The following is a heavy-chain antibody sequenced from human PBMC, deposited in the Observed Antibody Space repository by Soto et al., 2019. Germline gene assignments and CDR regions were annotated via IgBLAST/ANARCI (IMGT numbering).Heavy chain of an antibody. CDR1: AFTFHDYA. CDR2: ISWDSGNI. Sequence: EVQLVESGGGLVQPGRSLRLSCAASAFTFHDYAMHWVRQVPGKGLEWVSGISWDSGNIVYADSVKGRFTISRDNAKNSLYLQMNSLRTEDTAVYFCAKGATTSCFSTFDMWGPGTMVTVSS. J-gene: IGHJ3*02. D-gene: IGHD2-2*01. V-gene: IGHV3-9*01. CDR3: AKGATTSCFSTFDM.